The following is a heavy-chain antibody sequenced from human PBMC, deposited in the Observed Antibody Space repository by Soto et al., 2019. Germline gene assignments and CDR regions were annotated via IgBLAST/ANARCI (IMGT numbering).Heavy chain of an antibody. D-gene: IGHD6-13*01. Sequence: EVQLLDSGGGLEQPGGSLRLSCAASGFTFSTYAMSWVRQAPGKGLEWVSTISNTGDRTYFADSVKGRVTISRNDSENTLHLQMHSLRSEDTALYYCVKVCTGSSSWYDLVYWGQGTLVTVSS. CDR2: ISNTGDRT. V-gene: IGHV3-23*01. CDR3: VKVCTGSSSWYDLVY. CDR1: GFTFSTYA. J-gene: IGHJ4*02.